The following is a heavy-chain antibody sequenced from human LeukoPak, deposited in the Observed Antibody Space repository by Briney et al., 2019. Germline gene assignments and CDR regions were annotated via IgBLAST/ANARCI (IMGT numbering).Heavy chain of an antibody. CDR3: AGVLGVRDLAYFDY. CDR2: IRSDGSST. J-gene: IGHJ4*01. CDR1: GLNVSSHY. V-gene: IGHV3-74*01. Sequence: PGGSLRLPWAASGLNVSSHYESWVRQATGKGLVWVSRIRSDGSSTSYPASVRGRFTISRDNAKNPMYLQMNSLRAEDTAVYYCAGVLGVRDLAYFDYWGHGTLVTVSS. D-gene: IGHD3-10*01.